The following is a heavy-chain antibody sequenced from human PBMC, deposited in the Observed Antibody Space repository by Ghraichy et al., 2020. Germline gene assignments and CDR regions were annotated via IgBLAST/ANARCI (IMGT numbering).Heavy chain of an antibody. CDR2: IDWNDDK. D-gene: IGHD4-17*01. CDR1: GFSLSTNGMR. J-gene: IGHJ4*02. Sequence: SGPTLVKPTQTLTLTCTFSGFSLSTNGMRVTWIRQPPGKALEWLARIDWNDDKFYRNSLKTRLTISKDTSRNQVVLTMTNVDPADTATYFCARVQIQGSYGDYYFDSWGQGALVTVSS. CDR3: ARVQIQGSYGDYYFDS. V-gene: IGHV2-70*04.